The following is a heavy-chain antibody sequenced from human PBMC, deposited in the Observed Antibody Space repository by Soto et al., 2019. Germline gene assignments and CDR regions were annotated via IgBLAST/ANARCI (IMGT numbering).Heavy chain of an antibody. CDR1: GFTFSSYA. Sequence: GGSLRLSCAASGFTFSSYAMHWVRQAPGKGLEWVAVISYDGSNKYYADSVKGRFTISRDNSKNTLYLQMNSLRAEDTAVYYCARDIAELLCCHYYGMDVWGQGTTVTVSS. CDR2: ISYDGSNK. D-gene: IGHD1-26*01. V-gene: IGHV3-30-3*01. J-gene: IGHJ6*02. CDR3: ARDIAELLCCHYYGMDV.